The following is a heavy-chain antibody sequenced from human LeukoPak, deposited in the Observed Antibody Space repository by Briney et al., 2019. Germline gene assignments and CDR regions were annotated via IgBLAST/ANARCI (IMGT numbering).Heavy chain of an antibody. CDR3: AKLGTLGGSQTDF. CDR2: ISNSGVTT. D-gene: IGHD1-26*01. Sequence: PGGSLILSCAASGFTFSSQAMSWVRQAPGKGLEWVSAISNSGVTTYYADSVKGRFTISRDNSKNTLYLQMSSLRVEDTAVYYCAKLGTLGGSQTDFWGQGTLVAVSS. J-gene: IGHJ4*02. CDR1: GFTFSSQA. V-gene: IGHV3-23*01.